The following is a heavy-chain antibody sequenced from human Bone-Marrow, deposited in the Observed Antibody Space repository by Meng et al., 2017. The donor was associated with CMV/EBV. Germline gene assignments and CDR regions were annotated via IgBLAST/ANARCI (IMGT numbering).Heavy chain of an antibody. CDR1: GGSFSGYY. J-gene: IGHJ4*02. CDR2: INHSGST. Sequence: YGGSFSGYYWSWLRQPPGKGLEWIGEINHSGSTNYNPSLKSRVTISVDTSKNQFSLKLSSVTAADTAVYYCARLRVRGVILRAYYFDYWGQGTLVTVSS. CDR3: ARLRVRGVILRAYYFDY. D-gene: IGHD3-10*01. V-gene: IGHV4-34*01.